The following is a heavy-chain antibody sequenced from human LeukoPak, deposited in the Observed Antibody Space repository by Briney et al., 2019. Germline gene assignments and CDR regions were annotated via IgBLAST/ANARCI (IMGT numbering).Heavy chain of an antibody. V-gene: IGHV3-11*01. CDR2: ISSSGSAI. Sequence: GGSLRLSCAASGFTFSDYYMSWMRQAPGKGLEWVSYISSSGSAIYYADSVKGRFTISRDNAKNSLYLQMNSLRAEDTAVYYCAIWLPARIYYYGMDVWGQGTTVTVSS. D-gene: IGHD2-2*01. CDR1: GFTFSDYY. CDR3: AIWLPARIYYYGMDV. J-gene: IGHJ6*02.